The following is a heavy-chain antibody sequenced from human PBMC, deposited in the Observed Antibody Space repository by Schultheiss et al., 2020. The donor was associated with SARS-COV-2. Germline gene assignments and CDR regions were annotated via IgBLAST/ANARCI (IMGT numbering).Heavy chain of an antibody. CDR1: GYSISSGYY. D-gene: IGHD2-21*01. Sequence: SETLSLTCAVSGYSISSGYYWSWIRQPPGKGLEWIGYIYYSGSTNYNPSLKSRVTISVDTSKNQFSLNLSSVTAADTAVYYCARGYLGYWGQGTLVTVSS. CDR2: IYYSGST. J-gene: IGHJ4*02. CDR3: ARGYLGY. V-gene: IGHV4-61*01.